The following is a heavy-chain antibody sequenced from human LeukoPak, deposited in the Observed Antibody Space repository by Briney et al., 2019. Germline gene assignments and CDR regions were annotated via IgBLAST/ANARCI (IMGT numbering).Heavy chain of an antibody. J-gene: IGHJ4*02. CDR2: ISGSGGST. CDR3: AKKRVAVAGTHYFDY. V-gene: IGHV3-23*01. D-gene: IGHD6-19*01. Sequence: PGGSLRLSCAASGFTFSSYSMNWVRQAPGKGLEWVSGISGSGGSTYYADSVKGRFTISRDNSKNTLYLQMNSLRAEDTAVYYCAKKRVAVAGTHYFDYWGQGTLVTVSS. CDR1: GFTFSSYS.